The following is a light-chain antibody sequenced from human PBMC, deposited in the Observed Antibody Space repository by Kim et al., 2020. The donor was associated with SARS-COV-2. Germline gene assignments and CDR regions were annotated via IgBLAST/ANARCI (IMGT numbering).Light chain of an antibody. J-gene: IGLJ3*02. CDR3: QAWDSSRV. CDR2: QDS. Sequence: SVPLSQGQTASITCSGDNLGDKYACWYQQKPGQSPVLVIYQDSTRPSGIPERFSGSNSGNTATLTISGTQAMDEADYYCQAWDSSRVFGGGTQLTVL. V-gene: IGLV3-1*01. CDR1: NLGDKY.